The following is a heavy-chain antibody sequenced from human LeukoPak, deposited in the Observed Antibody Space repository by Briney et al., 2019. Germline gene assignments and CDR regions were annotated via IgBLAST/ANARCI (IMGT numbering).Heavy chain of an antibody. CDR2: IRAYNGNT. J-gene: IGHJ6*02. CDR3: ARVRVAGYSSSWYVAGDYYYGMDV. Sequence: GASVKVSCKASGYTFTSYGISWVRQAPGQGLEWMGWIRAYNGNTNYAQKLQGRVTMTTDTSTSTAYMELRSLRSDDTAVYYCARVRVAGYSSSWYVAGDYYYGMDVWGQGTTVTVSS. V-gene: IGHV1-18*01. D-gene: IGHD6-13*01. CDR1: GYTFTSYG.